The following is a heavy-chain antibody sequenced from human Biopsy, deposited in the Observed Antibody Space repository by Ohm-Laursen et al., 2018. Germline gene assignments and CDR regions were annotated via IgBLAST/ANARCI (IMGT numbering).Heavy chain of an antibody. CDR2: IVPVLGHL. V-gene: IGHV1-69*04. D-gene: IGHD3-3*01. Sequence: ASVKVSCKASGGPSSNYAFSWVRQAPGQGLEWVGRIVPVLGHLNYAQRFQGRVSITADKSTSYVYMELSRLTSGDTAVYYCAADADGYYTEFDYWGPGTLVTVSS. CDR1: GGPSSNYA. J-gene: IGHJ4*02. CDR3: AADADGYYTEFDY.